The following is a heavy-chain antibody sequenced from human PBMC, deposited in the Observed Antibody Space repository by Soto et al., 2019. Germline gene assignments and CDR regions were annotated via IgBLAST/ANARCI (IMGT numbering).Heavy chain of an antibody. CDR2: INMDGITI. CDR1: GFSFSTYW. Sequence: PGGSLRLSCTPSGFSFSTYWMHWVRQAPGEGLAWVSRINMDGITINYADSVKGLFTISRDNAKSTLYLQMNSLRDDDTAVYYCARAGSYRFDYWGLGTLVTVSS. J-gene: IGHJ4*02. V-gene: IGHV3-74*01. CDR3: ARAGSYRFDY. D-gene: IGHD3-16*02.